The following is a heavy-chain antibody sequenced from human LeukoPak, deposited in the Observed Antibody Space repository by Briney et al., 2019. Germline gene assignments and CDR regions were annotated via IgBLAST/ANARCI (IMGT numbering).Heavy chain of an antibody. D-gene: IGHD1-26*01. V-gene: IGHV1-2*02. Sequence: ASVKVSCKASGYTFTGYYMHWVRQAPGQGLEWMGWINPNSGGTNYAQKFQGRVTMTRDTSISTAYMELSRLRSDDTAVYYCARVSATKWELYDYWGQGTLVTVSS. J-gene: IGHJ4*02. CDR2: INPNSGGT. CDR1: GYTFTGYY. CDR3: ARVSATKWELYDY.